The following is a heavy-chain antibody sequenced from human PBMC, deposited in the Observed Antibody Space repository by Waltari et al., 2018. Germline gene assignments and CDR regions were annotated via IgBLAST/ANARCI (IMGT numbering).Heavy chain of an antibody. Sequence: EVQLVESGGGLVQPGGSPRLSCAASGFTFSSYWMSWVHQAPGKGLEWVANIKQDGSEKYYVDSVKGRFTIARDNAKNSLYLQMNSLRAEDTAVYYCTTSSYCGTTTCYQYYGMDVWGQGTTVTVSS. V-gene: IGHV3-7*01. J-gene: IGHJ6*02. D-gene: IGHD2-2*01. CDR1: GFTFSSYW. CDR3: TTSSYCGTTTCYQYYGMDV. CDR2: IKQDGSEK.